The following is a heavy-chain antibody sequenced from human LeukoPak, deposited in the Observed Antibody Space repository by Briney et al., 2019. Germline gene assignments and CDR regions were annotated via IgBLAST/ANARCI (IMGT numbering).Heavy chain of an antibody. CDR3: ARDVDTSMAYYFDC. J-gene: IGHJ4*02. D-gene: IGHD5-18*01. Sequence: GASVKVSCKASGYTFTSYGISWVRQAPGQGLEWMGWISAYNGNTNYAQRVQGRVTMTTDTSTSTAYMELRSLRSDDTDVYYCARDVDTSMAYYFDCWGQGTLVTVSS. CDR2: ISAYNGNT. V-gene: IGHV1-18*01. CDR1: GYTFTSYG.